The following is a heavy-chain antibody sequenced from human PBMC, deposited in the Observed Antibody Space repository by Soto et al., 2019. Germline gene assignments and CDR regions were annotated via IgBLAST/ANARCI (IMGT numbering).Heavy chain of an antibody. CDR1: GFTVSSNY. J-gene: IGHJ3*01. V-gene: IGHV3-66*01. CDR2: IYSGGST. Sequence: EVQLVESGGGLVQPGGSLRLSCAASGFTVSSNYMSWVRQAPGKGLEWVSVIYSGGSTYYADSVKDRFTISRDNSKNTLYLQMNSQRAEDTAVYYCARDRYTMVRGSALSAFDLWGQGTMVTVSS. D-gene: IGHD3-10*01. CDR3: ARDRYTMVRGSALSAFDL.